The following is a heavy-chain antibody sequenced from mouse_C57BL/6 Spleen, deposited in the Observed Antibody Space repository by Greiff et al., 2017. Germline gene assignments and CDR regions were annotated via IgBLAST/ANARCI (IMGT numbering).Heavy chain of an antibody. V-gene: IGHV1-80*01. CDR2: IYPGDGDT. CDR1: GYAFSSYW. CDR3: ARAGGGYAMDY. J-gene: IGHJ4*01. Sequence: VQLQESGAELVKPGASVKISCKASGYAFSSYWMNWVKQRPGKGLEWIGQIYPGDGDTNYNGKFKGKATLTADKSSSTTYMQLSSLTSEDSAVYCCARAGGGYAMDYWGQGTSVTVSS.